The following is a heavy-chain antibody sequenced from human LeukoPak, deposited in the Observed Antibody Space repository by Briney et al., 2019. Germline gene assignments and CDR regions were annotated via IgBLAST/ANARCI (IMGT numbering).Heavy chain of an antibody. CDR3: AATRAYYDILTGYYTDYFDY. J-gene: IGHJ4*02. D-gene: IGHD3-9*01. V-gene: IGHV4-34*01. Sequence: PSETLSLTCAVYGGSFSGYYWSWIRQPPGKGLEWIGEINHSGSTNYNPSLKSRVTISVDTSKNQFSLKLSSVTAADTAVYYCAATRAYYDILTGYYTDYFDYWGQGTLVTVSS. CDR2: INHSGST. CDR1: GGSFSGYY.